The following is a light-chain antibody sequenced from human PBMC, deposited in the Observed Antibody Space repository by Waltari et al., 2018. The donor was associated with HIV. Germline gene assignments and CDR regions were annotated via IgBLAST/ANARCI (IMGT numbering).Light chain of an antibody. CDR2: FDD. J-gene: IGLJ3*02. CDR3: AAWDDNLNAML. V-gene: IGLV1-36*01. CDR1: RSNIGKNA. Sequence: QSALTQPPSVSAAPRQRVTISCSGTRSNIGKNAVNWYRQFPGTTPTPLIYFDDLLTSGVADRFSASNSDTSASLAISGLQSEDEADYYCAAWDDNLNAMLFGGGTRLTVL.